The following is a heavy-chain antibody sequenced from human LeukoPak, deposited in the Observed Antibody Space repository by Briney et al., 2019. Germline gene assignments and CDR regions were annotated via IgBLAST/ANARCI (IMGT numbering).Heavy chain of an antibody. V-gene: IGHV3-7*01. CDR3: ARTPRVVVAATVY. CDR2: IKQDGSEK. CDR1: GFTFSSYW. J-gene: IGHJ4*02. D-gene: IGHD2-15*01. Sequence: GGSLRLSCAASGFTFSSYWMSWVRQAPGKGLEWVANIKQDGSEKYYVDSVKGRFTISRDNAKNSLYLQMNSLRAEDTAVYYCARTPRVVVAATVYWGQGTLVTVSS.